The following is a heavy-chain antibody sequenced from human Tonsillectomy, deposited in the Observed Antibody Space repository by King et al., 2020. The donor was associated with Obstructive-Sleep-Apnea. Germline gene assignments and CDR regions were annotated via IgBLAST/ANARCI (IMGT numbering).Heavy chain of an antibody. CDR1: GYTFTGYC. CDR3: ASSWDVGIAEPVGY. V-gene: IGHV1-2*02. CDR2: INPNSGGT. Sequence: VQLVESGAEVKKPGASVKVSCKASGYTFTGYCMHWVRQAPGQGLEWMGWINPNSGGTKYAQKFQGRVTMTRDTSISTAYLELSRLRSDDTAIYYCASSWDVGIAEPVGYWGQGTLVTVSS. D-gene: IGHD6-13*01. J-gene: IGHJ4*02.